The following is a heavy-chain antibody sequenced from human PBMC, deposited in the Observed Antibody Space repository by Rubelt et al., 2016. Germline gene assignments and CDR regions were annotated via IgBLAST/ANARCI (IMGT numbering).Heavy chain of an antibody. V-gene: IGHV3-48*04. J-gene: IGHJ6*02. CDR3: ASAQVGDYCYGMDV. Sequence: EVHLVESGGGLVQPGGSLRLSCAASGFTFSSYRMNWVRQAPGKGLEWVSSISYSSTTIYYADSVQGRFTISRDNAKNCLYLQMNNLRVGDTAVYYWASAQVGDYCYGMDVGGQGTTVTVSS. CDR1: GFTFSSYR. CDR2: ISYSSTTI.